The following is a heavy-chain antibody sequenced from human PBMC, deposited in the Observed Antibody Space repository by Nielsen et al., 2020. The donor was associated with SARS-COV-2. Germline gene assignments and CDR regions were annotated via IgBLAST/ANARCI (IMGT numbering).Heavy chain of an antibody. CDR1: GFSVTDAW. D-gene: IGHD3-3*01. CDR2: IKSKSDGGTT. V-gene: IGHV3-15*01. CDR3: TTDRGVAIRPLFDS. J-gene: IGHJ4*02. Sequence: GESLKISCTLFGFSVTDAWMGWVRRAPGGGLEWIGRIKSKSDGGTTDYAAPIRDRVFVSRDESTNTVFLQMSSLMAEDTAVYYCTTDRGVAIRPLFDSWGQGTRVTVSS.